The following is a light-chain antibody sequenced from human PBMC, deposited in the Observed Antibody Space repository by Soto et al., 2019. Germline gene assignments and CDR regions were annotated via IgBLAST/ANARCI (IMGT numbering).Light chain of an antibody. CDR1: TSDVGGYNY. J-gene: IGLJ3*02. CDR3: TSYTSSSTWV. Sequence: QSALTQPASVSGSPGQSITISCTGTTSDVGGYNYVSWFQQYPGKSPKLKIYEVSNRPSGVSNRFSGSKSGNTASLTISDLQAEDEAAYYCTSYTSSSTWVFCGGTKLTVL. CDR2: EVS. V-gene: IGLV2-14*01.